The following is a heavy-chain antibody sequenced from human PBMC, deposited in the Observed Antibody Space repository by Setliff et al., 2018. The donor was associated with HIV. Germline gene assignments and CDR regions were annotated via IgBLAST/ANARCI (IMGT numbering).Heavy chain of an antibody. CDR2: IYYSGST. J-gene: IGHJ4*02. CDR3: ASPASGGSSGQYHY. V-gene: IGHV4-39*01. Sequence: ASETLSLTCTVSGGSISSSSYYWGWIRQPPGKGLEWIGSIYYSGSTYYNPSLKSRVTISVDMSKNQFSLKLSSVTAADTAVYYCASPASGGSSGQYHYWGQGTLVTVSS. D-gene: IGHD6-19*01. CDR1: GGSISSSSYY.